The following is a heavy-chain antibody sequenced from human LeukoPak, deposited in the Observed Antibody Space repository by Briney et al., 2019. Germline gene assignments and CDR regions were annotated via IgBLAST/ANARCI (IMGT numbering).Heavy chain of an antibody. CDR1: GFTVSSNY. CDR3: ARQVDTAMVRFDY. V-gene: IGHV3-66*04. Sequence: GGSLRLSCAASGFTVSSNYMSWVRQAPGKGLEWVSVIYSGGSTYYADSVKGRFTISRDNSKNTLYLQMNSLRAEDTAVYYCARQVDTAMVRFDYWGQGTLVTVSS. J-gene: IGHJ4*02. CDR2: IYSGGST. D-gene: IGHD5-18*01.